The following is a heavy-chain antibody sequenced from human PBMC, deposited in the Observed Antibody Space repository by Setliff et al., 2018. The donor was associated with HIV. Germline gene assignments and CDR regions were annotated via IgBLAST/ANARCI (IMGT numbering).Heavy chain of an antibody. CDR2: ISTSGST. D-gene: IGHD6-13*01. V-gene: IGHV4-4*08. Sequence: SETLSLTCTVSGGSINSYYWSWIRQPPGKALEWIGYISTSGSTNYNPSLKSRVTISVDTSKNQFSLKLTSVTAADTAVYYCAKMVGQQLPPLYWGQGTQVTVSS. J-gene: IGHJ4*02. CDR1: GGSINSYY. CDR3: AKMVGQQLPPLY.